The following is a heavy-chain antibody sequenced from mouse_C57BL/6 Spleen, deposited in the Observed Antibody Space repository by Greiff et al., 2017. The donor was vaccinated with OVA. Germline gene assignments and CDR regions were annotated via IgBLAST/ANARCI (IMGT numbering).Heavy chain of an antibody. J-gene: IGHJ2*01. CDR2: IRNKANGYTT. V-gene: IGHV7-3*01. Sequence: EVKVVESGGGLVQPGGSLSLSCAASGFTFTDYYMSWVRQPPGKALEWLGFIRNKANGYTTEYSASVKGRFTISRENSQSILYLQMKALRAEDSATYYCARYTASITTVVATPYYFDYWGQGTTLTVSS. D-gene: IGHD1-1*01. CDR3: ARYTASITTVVATPYYFDY. CDR1: GFTFTDYY.